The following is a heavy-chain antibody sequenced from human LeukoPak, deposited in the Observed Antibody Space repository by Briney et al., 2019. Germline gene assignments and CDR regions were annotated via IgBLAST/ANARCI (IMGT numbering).Heavy chain of an antibody. CDR3: AREGPRGNSQFDY. D-gene: IGHD2/OR15-2a*01. V-gene: IGHV3-33*01. CDR2: IWYDGSNK. CDR1: GFTFSSYG. Sequence: GGSLRLSCAASGFTFSSYGMHWVRQAPGKGLEWVALIWYDGSNKYYTDSVKGRLTISRDNSKNTLYLQMNSLRAGDTAIYYCAREGPRGNSQFDYWGQGTLVTVSS. J-gene: IGHJ4*02.